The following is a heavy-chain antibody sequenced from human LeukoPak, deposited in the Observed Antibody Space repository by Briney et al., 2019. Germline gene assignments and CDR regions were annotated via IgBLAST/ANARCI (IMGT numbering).Heavy chain of an antibody. V-gene: IGHV3-7*01. J-gene: IGHJ4*02. CDR2: IKQDGSEK. D-gene: IGHD3-22*01. CDR1: GFTFSSYW. Sequence: TGGSLRLSCAASGFTFSSYWMSWVRQAPGKGLEWVANIKQDGSEKYYVDSVKGRFTISRDNAKNSLYLQMNSLRAEDTAVYYCAREAYYDSSAALPADYWGQGTLATVSS. CDR3: AREAYYDSSAALPADY.